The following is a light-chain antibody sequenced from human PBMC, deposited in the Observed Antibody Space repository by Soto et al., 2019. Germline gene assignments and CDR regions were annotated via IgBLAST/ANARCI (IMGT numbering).Light chain of an antibody. CDR1: DNVDIY. CDR2: DGS. V-gene: IGKV3-11*01. CDR3: QQRRTWPPLT. J-gene: IGKJ4*01. Sequence: ETVLTQSPATLSLSPGERATLSCRTSDNVDIYVAWYQQKPGQAPRLLIYDGSNRATGIPARFSGSGSGTDFTLTISRLEPEDSAVYFCQQRRTWPPLTFGGGTRVEIK.